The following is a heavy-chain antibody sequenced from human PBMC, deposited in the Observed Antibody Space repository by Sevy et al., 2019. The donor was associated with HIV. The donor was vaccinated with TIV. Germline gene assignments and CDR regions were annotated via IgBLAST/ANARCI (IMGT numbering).Heavy chain of an antibody. Sequence: ASVKVSCKASGYTFTGYYMHWVRQAPGQGLEWIGWINPNSGGTNYAQKFQGWVTMTRDTSISTAYMELSRLRSDDTAVYYCARDRGGSSGWYGDAFDIWGQGTMVTVSS. J-gene: IGHJ3*02. CDR3: ARDRGGSSGWYGDAFDI. CDR1: GYTFTGYY. V-gene: IGHV1-2*04. CDR2: INPNSGGT. D-gene: IGHD6-19*01.